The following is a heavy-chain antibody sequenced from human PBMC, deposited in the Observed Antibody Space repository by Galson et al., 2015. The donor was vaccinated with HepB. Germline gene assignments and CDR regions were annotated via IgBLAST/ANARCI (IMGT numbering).Heavy chain of an antibody. D-gene: IGHD3-10*01. CDR2: INAGGSSA. CDR3: ARGPEASGRYYSGDH. CDR1: GFTFSSHW. Sequence: SLRLSCAASGFTFSSHWMHWVRQAPGKGLVWVSRINAGGSSASYADSAKGRFTISRDNAKNTLYLQVNSLRPEDTAVYYCARGPEASGRYYSGDHWGQGTLVTVSS. J-gene: IGHJ4*02. V-gene: IGHV3-74*01.